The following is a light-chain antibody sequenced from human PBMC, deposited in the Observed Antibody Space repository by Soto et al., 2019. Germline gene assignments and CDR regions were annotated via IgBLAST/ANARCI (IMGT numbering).Light chain of an antibody. CDR1: QSVSSN. V-gene: IGKV3-15*01. CDR3: QQYNNWPPLT. Sequence: EIVMTQSPATLSVSPGERATLSCRASQSVSSNLAWYQQKPGQAPRLLIYGASTRATGIPARFSGSGSGTEFPLTIRSLQSEDFAVYYCQQYNNWPPLTFGGGTKVEIK. J-gene: IGKJ4*01. CDR2: GAS.